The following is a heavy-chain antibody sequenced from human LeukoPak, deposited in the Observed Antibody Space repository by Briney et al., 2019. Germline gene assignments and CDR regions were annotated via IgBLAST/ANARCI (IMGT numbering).Heavy chain of an antibody. CDR1: GFTFSSYD. CDR2: ISSGGYTI. Sequence: GGSLRLSCAASGFTFSSYDMNWVRQAPGKGLEWVSSISSGGYTIYYADSVKGRFTISRDNAKNSLFLQMNSLRAEDTAVYYCARVRGYSGYVLGYWLDSWGQGTLVTVSS. V-gene: IGHV3-48*03. J-gene: IGHJ5*01. CDR3: ARVRGYSGYVLGYWLDS. D-gene: IGHD5-12*01.